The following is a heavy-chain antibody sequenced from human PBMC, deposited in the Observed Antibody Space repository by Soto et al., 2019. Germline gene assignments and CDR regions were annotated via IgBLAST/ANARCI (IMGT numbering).Heavy chain of an antibody. Sequence: EVQLLESGGGLVQPGGSLRLSCAASGFTFSSYAMSWVRQAPGKGPEWVSAISGSGGSTYYADSVKGRFTISRDNSKNTLYLQMNSLRAEDTAVYYCAKDPEVYVGRYYFDYWGQGTLVTVSS. CDR2: ISGSGGST. CDR3: AKDPEVYVGRYYFDY. D-gene: IGHD2-8*01. V-gene: IGHV3-23*01. J-gene: IGHJ4*02. CDR1: GFTFSSYA.